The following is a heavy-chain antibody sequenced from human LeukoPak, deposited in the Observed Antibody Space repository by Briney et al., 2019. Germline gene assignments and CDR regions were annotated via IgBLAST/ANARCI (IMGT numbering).Heavy chain of an antibody. Sequence: QTGGSLRLSCAASGFTFSGSVMHWVRQASGKGLEWVGRIRSKANSYATAYAASVKGRFTISRDDSKNTAYLQMNSLKPEDTAVYYSSVNYCSGGSCYMLWGQGNLVTVSS. V-gene: IGHV3-73*01. J-gene: IGHJ4*02. CDR3: SVNYCSGGSCYML. D-gene: IGHD2-15*01. CDR1: GFTFSGSV. CDR2: IRSKANSYAT.